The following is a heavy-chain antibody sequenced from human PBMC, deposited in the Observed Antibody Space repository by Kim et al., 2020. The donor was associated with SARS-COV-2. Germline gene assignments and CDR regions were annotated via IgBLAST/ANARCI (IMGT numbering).Heavy chain of an antibody. CDR1: GFTFSNYA. V-gene: IGHV3-30*18. D-gene: IGHD2-15*01. CDR2: ISHDGSKE. J-gene: IGHJ4*02. Sequence: GGSLRLSCAASGFTFSNYAMHWVRQAPGKGLEWMAVISHDGSKEYYGDSVKGRFTISGDNSRNTLSLQMNSLRGEDTAVYSCVKDREYCSGGTCYNGILDHWGQGTLVTVSS. CDR3: VKDREYCSGGTCYNGILDH.